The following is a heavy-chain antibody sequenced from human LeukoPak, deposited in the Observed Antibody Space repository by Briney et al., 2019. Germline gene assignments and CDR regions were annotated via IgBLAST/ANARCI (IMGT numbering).Heavy chain of an antibody. D-gene: IGHD3-3*01. V-gene: IGHV3-9*01. CDR1: GFTFDDYA. CDR2: ISWNSGTI. CDR3: AKGHESTIHSNVFDI. J-gene: IGHJ3*02. Sequence: PGGSLRLSCAASGFTFDDYAMHWVRLTPGKGLEWVSGISWNSGTIAYADSVKGRFTISRDNAKNSLYTEMKSLRPEDTALYYCAKGHESTIHSNVFDIWGQGTMVTVSS.